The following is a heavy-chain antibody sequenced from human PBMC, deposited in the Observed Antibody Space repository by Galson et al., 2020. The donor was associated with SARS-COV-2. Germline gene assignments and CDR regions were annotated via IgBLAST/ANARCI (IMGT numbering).Heavy chain of an antibody. V-gene: IGHV2-5*01. D-gene: IGHD3-9*01. J-gene: IGHJ4*02. CDR1: GFSLTSNGVG. CDR2: IYWNDAK. Sequence: ESGPTLVQPTQTLTLTCTFSGFSLTSNGVGVGWIRQPPGKALEWLALIYWNDAKRYSPSLKSRPTITKDTSKNQVVLTMTNMDPVDTATYFCAHSAPSTLTFVGLVVVKDYFDYWGQGTLVTVSS. CDR3: AHSAPSTLTFVGLVVVKDYFDY.